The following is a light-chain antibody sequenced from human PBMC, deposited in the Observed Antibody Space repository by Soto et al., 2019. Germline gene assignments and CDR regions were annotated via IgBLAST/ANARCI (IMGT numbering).Light chain of an antibody. V-gene: IGKV3-20*01. CDR3: QQYSSSPLT. Sequence: EIVLTQSPGTLSLSPGERATLSCRASQSVSSSYLAWYQQKPGQAPRLLIYGTSSRATGIPDRFSGSGSGTDFTLTINRLVPEDFAVFSCQQYSSSPLTFGGGTKVEIK. CDR2: GTS. J-gene: IGKJ4*01. CDR1: QSVSSSY.